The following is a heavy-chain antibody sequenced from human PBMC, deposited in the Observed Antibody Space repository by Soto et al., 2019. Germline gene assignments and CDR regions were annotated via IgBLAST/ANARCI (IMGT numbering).Heavy chain of an antibody. Sequence: GASVKVSCKXSGTSLSGLPMHWVRQAPGKGLEWMGSLDYEEGERSFAHRFQGRLTVTEDTSTDTAYMELSSLMSEDTAVYYCAAGVTTFDYWGQGTLVTVSS. CDR3: AAGVTTFDY. CDR2: LDYEEGER. CDR1: GTSLSGLP. V-gene: IGHV1-24*01. D-gene: IGHD4-17*01. J-gene: IGHJ4*02.